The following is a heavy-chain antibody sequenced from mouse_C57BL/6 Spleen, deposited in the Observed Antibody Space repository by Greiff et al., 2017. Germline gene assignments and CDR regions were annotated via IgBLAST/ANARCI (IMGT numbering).Heavy chain of an antibody. CDR2: IYPGSGST. V-gene: IGHV1-55*01. CDR3: ARPLTGYWYFDV. D-gene: IGHD4-1*01. CDR1: GYTFTSYW. Sequence: VQLQQPGAELVKPGASVKMSCKASGYTFTSYWITWVKQRPGQGLEWIGDIYPGSGSTDYNEKFKSKATMTVDTSSSAAYMQLSSLTSEDSAVYYCARPLTGYWYFDVGGTGTTVTVSS. J-gene: IGHJ1*03.